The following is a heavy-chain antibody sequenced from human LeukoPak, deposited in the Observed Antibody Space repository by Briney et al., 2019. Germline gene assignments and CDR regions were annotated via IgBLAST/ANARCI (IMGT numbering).Heavy chain of an antibody. Sequence: GESLKISCKGSGYNFTNYWIGWVRRMPGKGLEWMGIIYPGDSDTRYSPSFQGQVTISADKSISTAYLQWSSLKASDTAMYYCARLVAATETGGWFDPWGQGTLVTVSS. V-gene: IGHV5-51*01. CDR2: IYPGDSDT. CDR1: GYNFTNYW. J-gene: IGHJ5*02. D-gene: IGHD2-15*01. CDR3: ARLVAATETGGWFDP.